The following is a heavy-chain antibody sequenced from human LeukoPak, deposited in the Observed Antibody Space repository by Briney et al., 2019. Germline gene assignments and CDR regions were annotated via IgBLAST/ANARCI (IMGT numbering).Heavy chain of an antibody. V-gene: IGHV1-69*04. Sequence: ASVKVSCKASGGTFSSYAISWVRQAPGQGLEWMGRIIPILGIANYAQKFQGRVTITADKSTSTAYMELSSLRSEDTAVYYCARVENYCSSTSCYSYYWGQGTLVTVSS. CDR3: ARVENYCSSTSCYSYY. CDR2: IIPILGIA. J-gene: IGHJ4*02. CDR1: GGTFSSYA. D-gene: IGHD2-2*01.